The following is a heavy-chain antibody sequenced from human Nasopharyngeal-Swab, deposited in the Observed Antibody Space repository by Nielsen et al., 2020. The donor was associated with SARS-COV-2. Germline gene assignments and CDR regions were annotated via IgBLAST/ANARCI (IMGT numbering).Heavy chain of an antibody. D-gene: IGHD6-13*01. CDR1: GYSFTNSW. CDR3: ARRWSSGWSYWYFDL. V-gene: IGHV5-51*01. J-gene: IGHJ2*01. Sequence: GESLKISCKGSGYSFTNSWIGWVRQTPGKGLEWMGVIYPGDSDTRYSPSVQGQVTISADNSISTAYLQWSSLKASDTAMYYGARRWSSGWSYWYFDLWGRGTLVTVSS. CDR2: IYPGDSDT.